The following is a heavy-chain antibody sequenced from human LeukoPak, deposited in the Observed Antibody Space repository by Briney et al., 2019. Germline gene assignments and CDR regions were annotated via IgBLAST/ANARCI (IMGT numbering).Heavy chain of an antibody. D-gene: IGHD3-3*01. V-gene: IGHV4-34*01. J-gene: IGHJ4*02. Sequence: PSETLSLTCAVYGGSFSGYYWSWIRQPPGKGLEWIGEINHSGSTNYNPSLKSRVTISVDTSKNQFSLKLSSVTAADTAVYYCARGPQYYDFWSGYEARIDYWGQGTLVTVSS. CDR2: INHSGST. CDR3: ARGPQYYDFWSGYEARIDY. CDR1: GGSFSGYY.